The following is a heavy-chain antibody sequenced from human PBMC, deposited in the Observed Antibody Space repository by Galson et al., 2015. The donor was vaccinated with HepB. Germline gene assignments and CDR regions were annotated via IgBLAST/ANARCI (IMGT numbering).Heavy chain of an antibody. D-gene: IGHD3-22*01. V-gene: IGHV3-33*06. Sequence: SLRLSCAASGFTFSSYGMHWVRQAPGKGLEWVAVIWYDGSNKYYADSVKGRFTISRDNSKNTLYLQMSSLRAEDTAVYYCAKLGYYYDSSGYRSYPWGQGTLVTVSS. J-gene: IGHJ5*02. CDR3: AKLGYYYDSSGYRSYP. CDR2: IWYDGSNK. CDR1: GFTFSSYG.